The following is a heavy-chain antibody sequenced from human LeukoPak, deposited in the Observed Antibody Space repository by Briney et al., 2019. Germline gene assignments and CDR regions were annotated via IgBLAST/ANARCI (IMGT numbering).Heavy chain of an antibody. CDR3: AKDRVEGYGYFYGMDV. D-gene: IGHD5-18*01. J-gene: IGHJ6*02. CDR2: ISYDGSNK. V-gene: IGHV3-30*18. Sequence: GRSLRLSCAASGFTFSSYGMHWVRQAPGKGLEWVAVISYDGSNKYYADSVKGRFTISRDNSKNTLYLQMNSLRAEDTAVYYCAKDRVEGYGYFYGMDVWGQGTTVTVSS. CDR1: GFTFSSYG.